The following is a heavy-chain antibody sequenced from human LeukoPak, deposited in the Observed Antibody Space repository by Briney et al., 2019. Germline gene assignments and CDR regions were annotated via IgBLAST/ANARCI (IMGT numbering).Heavy chain of an antibody. D-gene: IGHD2-15*01. CDR2: ISGYNGNT. V-gene: IGHV1-18*01. CDR1: GGTFSSYA. CDR3: ARGRVVVAAMDFDY. J-gene: IGHJ4*02. Sequence: WASVKVSCKASGGTFSSYAISWVRQAPRQGLEWMGWISGYNGNTMYSQKLQGRVTMTTDTSTSTAYMELSSLRSEDTAVYYCARGRVVVAAMDFDYWGQGTLVTVSS.